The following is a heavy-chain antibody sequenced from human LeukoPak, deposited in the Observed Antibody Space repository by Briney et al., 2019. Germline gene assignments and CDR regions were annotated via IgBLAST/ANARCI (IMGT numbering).Heavy chain of an antibody. CDR2: IYHSGST. J-gene: IGHJ3*02. CDR3: ARGFYDSSGYWDAFDI. CDR1: GGSISSYY. Sequence: PSETLSLTCTASGGSISSYYWSWIRQPPGKGLEWIGYIYHSGSTYYNPSLKSRVTISVDRSKNQFSLKLSSVTAADTAVYYCARGFYDSSGYWDAFDIWGQGTMVTVSS. D-gene: IGHD3-22*01. V-gene: IGHV4-59*12.